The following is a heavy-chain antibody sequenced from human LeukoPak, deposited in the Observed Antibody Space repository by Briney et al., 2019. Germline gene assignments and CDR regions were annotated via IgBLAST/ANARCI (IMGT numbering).Heavy chain of an antibody. D-gene: IGHD2-2*01. CDR3: AKAGCSSTSCYGNWFDP. V-gene: IGHV3-9*03. CDR1: GFTFDDYA. J-gene: IGHJ5*02. CDR2: ISWNSGSI. Sequence: GGSLRLSCAVSGFTFDDYAMHWVRQAPGKGLEWVSGISWNSGSIGYADSVKGRFTISRDNAKNSLYLQMNSLRAEDMALYYCAKAGCSSTSCYGNWFDPWGQGTLVTVSS.